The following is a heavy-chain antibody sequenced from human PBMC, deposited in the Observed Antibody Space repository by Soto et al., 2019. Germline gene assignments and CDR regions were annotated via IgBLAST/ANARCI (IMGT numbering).Heavy chain of an antibody. CDR1: GFSFDDCA. J-gene: IGHJ4*02. Sequence: AGGSLRLSCAASGFSFDDCAMFWVRQAPGKGLEWVSGLSWNSGHIGYADPVKGRFTISRDNAKNSLYLQMKSLRPEDTAFYYCAKCLGGYIYGSSIDYWGQGTLVTVSS. CDR2: LSWNSGHI. D-gene: IGHD5-18*01. V-gene: IGHV3-9*01. CDR3: AKCLGGYIYGSSIDY.